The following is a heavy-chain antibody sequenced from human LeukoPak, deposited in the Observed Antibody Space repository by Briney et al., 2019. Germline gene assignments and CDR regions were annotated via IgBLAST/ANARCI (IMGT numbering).Heavy chain of an antibody. J-gene: IGHJ3*02. CDR2: IYYSRTT. CDR3: ARTHDAFDI. CDR1: GCSISSGVYY. V-gene: IGHV4-31*03. Sequence: SQTLSLTCTVSGCSISSGVYYWIWMRQHPGKGLEGNGDIYYSRTTYYNPSLKPRVTTSVDTTKNQFSLKLSSVTAADTAVYYCARTHDAFDIWGQGTMVTVSS.